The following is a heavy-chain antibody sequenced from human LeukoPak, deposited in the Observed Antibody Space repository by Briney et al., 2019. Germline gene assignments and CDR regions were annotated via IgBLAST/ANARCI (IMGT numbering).Heavy chain of an antibody. Sequence: SETLSLTCAVSGGSISSGGYSWSWIRQPPGTGLEWIGYIYHSGSTYYNPSLKSRVTISVDRSKNQFSLKLSSVTAADTAVYYCASLGSGSPRDYWGQGTLVTVSS. J-gene: IGHJ4*02. CDR2: IYHSGST. D-gene: IGHD3-10*01. CDR1: GGSISSGGYS. CDR3: ASLGSGSPRDY. V-gene: IGHV4-30-2*01.